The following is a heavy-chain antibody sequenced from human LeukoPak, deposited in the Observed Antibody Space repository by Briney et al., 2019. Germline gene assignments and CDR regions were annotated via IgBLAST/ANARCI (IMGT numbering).Heavy chain of an antibody. CDR3: ARTDSVPAGDYHYWYMDV. D-gene: IGHD2-2*01. CDR1: GFTLIDY. Sequence: GASVKVSCKASGFTLIDYIHWVRQDPRRGLKWMGWIKPYSGDTDYAQRFQRRVTMTRDTSISTVYMELSSLRSDDTAVYYCARTDSVPAGDYHYWYMDVWGKGTTVTVSS. V-gene: IGHV1-2*02. CDR2: IKPYSGDT. J-gene: IGHJ6*03.